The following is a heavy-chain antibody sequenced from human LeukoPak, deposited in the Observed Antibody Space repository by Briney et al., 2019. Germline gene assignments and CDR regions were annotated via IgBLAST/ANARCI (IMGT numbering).Heavy chain of an antibody. CDR3: ATVAVPNSSGWYGSLGY. CDR1: GYTLTELS. D-gene: IGHD6-19*01. CDR2: FDPEDGET. J-gene: IGHJ4*02. Sequence: GASVKLSFRVSGYTLTELSMHWVRHAPGTGLGLMGGFDPEDGETIYAQKFKGRVTMTEDTSTDTAYMELSSLRSEDTAVYYCATVAVPNSSGWYGSLGYWGQGTLVTVSS. V-gene: IGHV1-24*01.